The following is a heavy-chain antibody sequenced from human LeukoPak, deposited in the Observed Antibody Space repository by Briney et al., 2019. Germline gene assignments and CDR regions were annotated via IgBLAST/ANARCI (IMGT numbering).Heavy chain of an antibody. CDR2: IYSGGST. V-gene: IGHV3-53*01. Sequence: GGSLRLSCAASGFTVSSNYMSWVRQAPGKGLEWVSVIYSGGSTYYADSVKGRFTISRDNAKNSLYLQMNSLRAEDTAVYYCARAPSHDYGDHYGMDVWGQGTTVTVSS. CDR1: GFTVSSNY. D-gene: IGHD4-17*01. CDR3: ARAPSHDYGDHYGMDV. J-gene: IGHJ6*02.